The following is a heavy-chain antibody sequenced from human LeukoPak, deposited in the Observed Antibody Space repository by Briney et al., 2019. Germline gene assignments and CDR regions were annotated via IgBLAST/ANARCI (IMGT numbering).Heavy chain of an antibody. CDR2: IYYSGST. J-gene: IGHJ4*02. V-gene: IGHV4-39*01. Sequence: SETLSLTCTVSGGSISSSSYYWGWIRQPPGKGLEWIGSIYYSGSTYYNPSLKSRVTISVDTSKNQFSLKLSSVTAADTAVYYCARQDSSGYYSAAYYFDYWGQGTLVTVSS. D-gene: IGHD3-22*01. CDR1: GGSISSSSYY. CDR3: ARQDSSGYYSAAYYFDY.